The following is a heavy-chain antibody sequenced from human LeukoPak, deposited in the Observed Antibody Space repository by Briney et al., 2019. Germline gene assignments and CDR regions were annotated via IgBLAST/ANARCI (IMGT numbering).Heavy chain of an antibody. CDR1: GDSISGYY. V-gene: IGHV4-59*01. CDR3: ARARGGYGDYGSWLDP. CDR2: VHYSGST. J-gene: IGHJ5*02. D-gene: IGHD4-17*01. Sequence: SETLSLXCTVSGDSISGYYWNWIRQPPGKGLEWIGFVHYSGSTNYNPFLKSRVTISVDISKNQFSLNLSSVTAADTAVYYCARARGGYGDYGSWLDPWGQGTLVPVSS.